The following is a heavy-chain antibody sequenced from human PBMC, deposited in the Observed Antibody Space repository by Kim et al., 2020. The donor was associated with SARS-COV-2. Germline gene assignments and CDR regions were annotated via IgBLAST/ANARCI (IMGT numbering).Heavy chain of an antibody. Sequence: ASVKVSCKASGYTFTSYGISWVRQAPGQGLEWMGWISAYNGNTNYAQKLQGRVTMTTDTSTSTAYMELRSLRSDDTAVYYCASFHFGDHYYYYGMDVWGQGTTVTVSS. CDR1: GYTFTSYG. CDR2: ISAYNGNT. J-gene: IGHJ6*02. D-gene: IGHD3-10*01. CDR3: ASFHFGDHYYYYGMDV. V-gene: IGHV1-18*01.